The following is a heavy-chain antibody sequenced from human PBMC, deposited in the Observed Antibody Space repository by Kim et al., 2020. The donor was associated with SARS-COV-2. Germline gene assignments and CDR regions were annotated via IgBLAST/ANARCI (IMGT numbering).Heavy chain of an antibody. J-gene: IGHJ3*02. V-gene: IGHV4-39*01. CDR1: GGSISSSSYY. CDR3: ARHRPAYDILTGYSLDAFDI. CDR2: IYYSGST. D-gene: IGHD3-9*01. Sequence: SETLSLTCTVSGGSISSSSYYWGWIRQPPGKGLEWIGSIYYSGSTYYNPSLKSRVTISVDTSKNQFSLKLSSVTAADTAVYYCARHRPAYDILTGYSLDAFDIWGQGTMVTVSS.